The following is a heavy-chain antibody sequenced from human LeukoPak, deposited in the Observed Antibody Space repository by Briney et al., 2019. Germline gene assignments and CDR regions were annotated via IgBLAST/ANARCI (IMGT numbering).Heavy chain of an antibody. V-gene: IGHV3-23*01. CDR2: ISGGGGST. J-gene: IGHJ4*02. CDR1: GFTFSSYA. D-gene: IGHD4-23*01. CDR3: ARRGDGGRSFDY. Sequence: GGSLRLSCAASGFTFSSYATSWVRQAPGKGLEWVSAISGGGGSTYYADSVKGRFTISRDNSKNTLYLQVNSLRAEDTALYYCARRGDGGRSFDYWGQGTLVTVSS.